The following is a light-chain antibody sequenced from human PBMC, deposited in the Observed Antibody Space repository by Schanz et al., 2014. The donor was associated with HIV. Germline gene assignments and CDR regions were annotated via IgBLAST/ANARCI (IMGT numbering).Light chain of an antibody. Sequence: QSALTQSASVSGSPGQSITISCTGTSSDVGSYNLVSWYQQDPGKAPKLIIYEGNKRPSGVSNRFSGSKSGNTASLTISGLQAEDEADYSCGSYTGTNNPVFGGGTKLTVL. J-gene: IGLJ2*01. V-gene: IGLV2-14*02. CDR2: EGN. CDR1: SSDVGSYNL. CDR3: GSYTGTNNPV.